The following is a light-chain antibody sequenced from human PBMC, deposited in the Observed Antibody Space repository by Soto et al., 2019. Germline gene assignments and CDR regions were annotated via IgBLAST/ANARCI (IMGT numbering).Light chain of an antibody. CDR1: QYINTR. CDR2: QTS. J-gene: IGKJ1*01. V-gene: IGKV3-11*01. CDR3: HQRQSWPRT. Sequence: EIVLTQSPATLSSFPGDRVTLSCRASQYINTRLAWYQHRPGQAPRLLIYQTSIMAAGIPARFSASGSGTDFTLTISDLQPEDFALYYCHQRQSWPRTFGQGTKVDIK.